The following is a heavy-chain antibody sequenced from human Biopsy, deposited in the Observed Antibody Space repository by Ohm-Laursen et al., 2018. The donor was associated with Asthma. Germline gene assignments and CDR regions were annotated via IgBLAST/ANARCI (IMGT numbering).Heavy chain of an antibody. CDR1: GFTFSSYG. CDR3: ASQSSGPDSWSGYYYFDY. Sequence: SLRLSCSASGFTFSSYGMHWVRQAPGKGLEWVAVISYDGSNKYYADSVKGRFTISRDNSKNTLYLQMNSLRAEDTAVYYCASQSSGPDSWSGYYYFDYWGQGTLVTVSS. D-gene: IGHD3-3*01. J-gene: IGHJ4*02. CDR2: ISYDGSNK. V-gene: IGHV3-30*03.